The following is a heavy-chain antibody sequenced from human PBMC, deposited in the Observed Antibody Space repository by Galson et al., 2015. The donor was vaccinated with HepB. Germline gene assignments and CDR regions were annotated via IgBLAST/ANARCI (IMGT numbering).Heavy chain of an antibody. CDR2: INWNGGST. CDR1: GFTFDDYG. J-gene: IGHJ6*02. CDR3: ARVCSSTSCYFLPSGMDV. V-gene: IGHV3-20*03. Sequence: LRLSYAASGFTFDDYGMSWVRQAPGKGLEWVSGINWNGGSTGYADSVKGRFTISRDNAKNSLYLQMNILRAEDTALYYCARVCSSTSCYFLPSGMDVWGQGTTVTVSS. D-gene: IGHD2-2*01.